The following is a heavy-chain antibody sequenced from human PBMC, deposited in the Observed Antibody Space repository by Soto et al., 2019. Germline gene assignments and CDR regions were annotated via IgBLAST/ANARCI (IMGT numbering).Heavy chain of an antibody. V-gene: IGHV3-30*18. Sequence: PGGSLRLSCGAPGVTFKDYGMHWVCQAPGKGLEWVAVISYDGKQTYYADSVKGRFTISKDKSKRTLYLQMNSLRAEDTAVYYCAKAGEQQLYGYYGMDVWGQGTTVTVSS. CDR3: AKAGEQQLYGYYGMDV. CDR1: GVTFKDYG. D-gene: IGHD6-13*01. CDR2: ISYDGKQT. J-gene: IGHJ6*02.